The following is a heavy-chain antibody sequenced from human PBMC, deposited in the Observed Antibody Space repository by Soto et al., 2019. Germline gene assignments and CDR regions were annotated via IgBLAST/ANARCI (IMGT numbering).Heavy chain of an antibody. Sequence: EVQLVESGGGLVQPGGSLRLSCAASGFTFSSYSMNWVRQAPGKGLEWVSYISSSSSTIYYADSVKGRFTISRDNAKNSLYLQMTSLRAEDTAVYYCARGGWDLPPYYYYYGMDVWGQGTTVTVSS. CDR3: ARGGWDLPPYYYYYGMDV. CDR2: ISSSSSTI. J-gene: IGHJ6*02. CDR1: GFTFSSYS. D-gene: IGHD1-26*01. V-gene: IGHV3-48*01.